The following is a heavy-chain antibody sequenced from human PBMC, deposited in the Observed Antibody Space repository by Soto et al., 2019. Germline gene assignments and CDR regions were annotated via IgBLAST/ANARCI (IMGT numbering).Heavy chain of an antibody. CDR1: GGSISSGGYY. J-gene: IGHJ5*02. CDR2: IYYSGST. V-gene: IGHV4-31*03. CDR3: ARSVFP. Sequence: QVQLQESGPGLVKPSQTLSLTCTVSGGSISSGGYYWTWIRQHQGKGLEWIGYIYYSGSTYYNPTLKSRVTISVHASKNQSSLTLSSVTAADTAVYYCARSVFPWGQGTLVTVSS.